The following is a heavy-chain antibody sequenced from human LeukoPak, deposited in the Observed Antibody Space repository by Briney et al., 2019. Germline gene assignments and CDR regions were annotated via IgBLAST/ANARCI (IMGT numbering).Heavy chain of an antibody. CDR2: ISGSGVST. D-gene: IGHD1-26*01. J-gene: IGHJ4*02. Sequence: GGSLRLSCAASGFTFNNYAMNWVRQAPGKGLEWVSGISGSGVSTYYADSVKGRFTISRDNSKNTLYLQMNSLSAEDTAVYYCAKNRGIYYSFDYWGQGTLVTVSS. CDR1: GFTFNNYA. CDR3: AKNRGIYYSFDY. V-gene: IGHV3-23*01.